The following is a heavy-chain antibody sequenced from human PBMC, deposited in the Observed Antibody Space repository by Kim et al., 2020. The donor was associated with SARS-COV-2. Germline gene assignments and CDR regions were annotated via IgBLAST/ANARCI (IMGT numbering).Heavy chain of an antibody. CDR2: IRSKANSYAT. J-gene: IGHJ4*02. CDR3: TRVIGVPAATHFDY. Sequence: GGSLRLSCAASGFTFSGSAMHWVRQASGKGLEWVGRIRSKANSYATAYAASVKGRFTISRDDSKNTAYLQMNSLKTEDTAVYYCTRVIGVPAATHFDYWGQGTLVTVSS. D-gene: IGHD2-2*01. CDR1: GFTFSGSA. V-gene: IGHV3-73*01.